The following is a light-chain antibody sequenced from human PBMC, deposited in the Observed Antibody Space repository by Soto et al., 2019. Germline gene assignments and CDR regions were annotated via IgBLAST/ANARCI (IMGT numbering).Light chain of an antibody. CDR3: QQYGTSLFT. Sequence: ELVLTQSPGTLSLSPGDRATLSCRSSQSAYSSYLSWYQQKPGQAPRLLIYGASNRATGIPDRFSGSGSGTDFTLTISGLEPEDFAVYYCQQYGTSLFTFGGGTKVDI. J-gene: IGKJ4*01. CDR1: QSAYSSY. V-gene: IGKV3-20*01. CDR2: GAS.